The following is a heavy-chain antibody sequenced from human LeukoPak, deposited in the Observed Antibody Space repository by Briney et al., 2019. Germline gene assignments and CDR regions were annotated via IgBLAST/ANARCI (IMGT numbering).Heavy chain of an antibody. CDR1: GFTFSSYG. J-gene: IGHJ3*02. Sequence: GGSLRLSCAASGFTFSSYGMSWVRQAPGKGLEWVSAISGSGGSTYYADSVKGRFTISRDNSKNTLYLQMNSLRAEDTAVYYCARFYDILTGYYDHDAFDIWGQGTMVTVSS. V-gene: IGHV3-23*01. D-gene: IGHD3-9*01. CDR3: ARFYDILTGYYDHDAFDI. CDR2: ISGSGGST.